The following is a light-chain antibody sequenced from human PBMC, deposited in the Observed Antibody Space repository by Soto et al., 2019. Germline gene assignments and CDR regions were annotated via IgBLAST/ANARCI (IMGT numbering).Light chain of an antibody. CDR3: QQLYTLPFT. V-gene: IGKV1-9*01. Sequence: DIQLPQSPSLLSASIGDRGAITCRASHDISTFLAWYQQKPGKAPKLLIYEASTLQSGVPSRFSGSGSGTEFTLTISGLLPEDFAAYHCQQLYTLPFTFGQGTRLEIK. J-gene: IGKJ5*01. CDR1: HDISTF. CDR2: EAS.